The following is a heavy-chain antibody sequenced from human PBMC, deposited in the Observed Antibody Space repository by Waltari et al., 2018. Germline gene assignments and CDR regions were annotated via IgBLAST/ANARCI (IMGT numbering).Heavy chain of an antibody. Sequence: EVQLVQSGAEVKKPGESLKISCKGSGYSFTGYWIGWVRQMPGNGLEWMGIIDPGDSETSYSPSCQGQVTISADKSISTAYLQWSSRKAPDTAMYYCARGGGKGVVYATYYFDYWGQGTLVTVSS. J-gene: IGHJ4*02. CDR3: ARGGGKGVVYATYYFDY. D-gene: IGHD2-8*02. CDR2: IDPGDSET. CDR1: GYSFTGYW. V-gene: IGHV5-51*03.